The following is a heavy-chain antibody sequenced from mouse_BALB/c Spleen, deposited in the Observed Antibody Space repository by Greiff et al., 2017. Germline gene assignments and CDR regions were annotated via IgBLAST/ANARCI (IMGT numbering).Heavy chain of an antibody. Sequence: DVMLVESGGGLVQPGGSRKLSCAASGFTFSDYGMAWVRQAPGKGPEWVAFISNLAYSIYYADTVTGRFTISRENAKNTLYLEMSSLRSEDTAMYYCARDQGFAYWGQGTLVTVSA. V-gene: IGHV5-15*02. CDR2: ISNLAYSI. CDR3: ARDQGFAY. J-gene: IGHJ3*01. D-gene: IGHD3-2*02. CDR1: GFTFSDYG.